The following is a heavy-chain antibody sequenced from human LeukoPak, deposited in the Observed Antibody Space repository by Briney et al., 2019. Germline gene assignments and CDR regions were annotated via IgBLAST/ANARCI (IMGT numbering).Heavy chain of an antibody. Sequence: GPTLVKPTQTLTLTCTFLGCSLSTSGVGVGWMRLPPGEALEWLALIYWDDDERYSPSLKSRLTITKDTSKTQVVLTMTNIDPEDTATYYSTRPPPGYDSSGYAYFDYWGQGTLVTVSS. J-gene: IGHJ4*02. D-gene: IGHD3-22*01. CDR3: TRPPPGYDSSGYAYFDY. CDR2: IYWDDDE. V-gene: IGHV2-5*02. CDR1: GCSLSTSGVG.